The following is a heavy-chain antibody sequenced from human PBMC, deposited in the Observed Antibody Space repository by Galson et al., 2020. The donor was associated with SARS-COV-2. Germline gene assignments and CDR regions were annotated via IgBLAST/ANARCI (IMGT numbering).Heavy chain of an antibody. Sequence: TGGSLRLSCAASGFTFSTYAMYWVRQAPGKGLEWVAVVSHDGSDKSYADSVKGRFTISRDKSKNTLSLQMNSLRVEDTAVYYCARMAGYCGSTSCFNDYYYGMDVWGQGTTVTVSS. CDR2: VSHDGSDK. CDR1: GFTFSTYA. CDR3: ARMAGYCGSTSCFNDYYYGMDV. J-gene: IGHJ6*02. D-gene: IGHD2-2*01. V-gene: IGHV3-30*04.